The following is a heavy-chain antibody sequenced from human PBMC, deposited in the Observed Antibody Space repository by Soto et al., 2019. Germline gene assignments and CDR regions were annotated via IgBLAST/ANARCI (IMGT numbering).Heavy chain of an antibody. CDR2: IRSKANSYAT. J-gene: IGHJ6*02. V-gene: IGHV3-73*01. Sequence: GGSLRLSCAASGFTFSGSAMHWVRQASGKGLEWVGRIRSKANSYATAYAASVKGRFTIARDDSKNTAYLQMNSLKTEDTAVYYCTRHVSNYNFWSGPPPRYGMYVWGQGTTVTVSS. D-gene: IGHD3-3*01. CDR3: TRHVSNYNFWSGPPPRYGMYV. CDR1: GFTFSGSA.